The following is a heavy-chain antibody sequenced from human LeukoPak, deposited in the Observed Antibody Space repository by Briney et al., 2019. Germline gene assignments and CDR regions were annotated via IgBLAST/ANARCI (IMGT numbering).Heavy chain of an antibody. CDR2: IIPILGIA. D-gene: IGHD3-22*01. V-gene: IGHV1-69*04. CDR1: GGTFSSYA. J-gene: IGHJ4*02. CDR3: AREGDYYDSSGYYFPAPYYFDY. Sequence: SVKVSCKASGGTFSSYAISWVRQAPGQGLDWMGRIIPILGIANCAQKFQGRVTITADKSTSTAYMELSSLRSEDTAVYYCAREGDYYDSSGYYFPAPYYFDYWGQGTLVTVSS.